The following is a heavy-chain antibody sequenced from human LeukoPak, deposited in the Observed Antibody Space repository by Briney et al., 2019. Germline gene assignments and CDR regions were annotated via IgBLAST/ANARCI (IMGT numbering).Heavy chain of an antibody. CDR2: IYTSGST. D-gene: IGHD6-19*01. V-gene: IGHV4-61*02. Sequence: PSETLSLTCTVSGGSISSGSYYWNWIRQPAGKGLEWIGRIYTSGSTNYNPSLKSRVTISVDTSKNQLSLKLSSVTAADTAVYYCARDSSSGWYRLFDYWGQGTLVTVSS. CDR3: ARDSSSGWYRLFDY. J-gene: IGHJ4*02. CDR1: GGSISSGSYY.